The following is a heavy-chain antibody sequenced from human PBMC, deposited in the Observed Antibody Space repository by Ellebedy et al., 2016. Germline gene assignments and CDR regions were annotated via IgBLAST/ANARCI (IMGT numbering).Heavy chain of an antibody. V-gene: IGHV1-18*04. CDR1: GYTFTSYG. D-gene: IGHD3-10*01. CDR3: ARDRAPSKVTGSGIEDGMDV. J-gene: IGHJ6*02. CDR2: ISAYNGNT. Sequence: ASVKVSCKASGYTFTSYGISWVRLAPGQGLEWMGWISAYNGNTNYAQKLQGRVTMTTDTSTSTAYMELRSLRSDDTAVYYCARDRAPSKVTGSGIEDGMDVWGQGTTVTVSS.